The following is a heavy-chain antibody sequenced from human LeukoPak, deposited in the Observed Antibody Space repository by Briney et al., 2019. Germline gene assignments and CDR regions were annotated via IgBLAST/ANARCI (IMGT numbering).Heavy chain of an antibody. Sequence: GGSLRLSCAASGFTFSDYHMTWIRQAPGKGLEWVSSISTGGSTIYYADSVKGRFTFSRDNARNSLYLQMNSLRAEDTAVYYCAREHYYSSSGYYLIDPWGQGTLVTVSS. CDR1: GFTFSDYH. J-gene: IGHJ5*02. V-gene: IGHV3-11*01. CDR2: ISTGGSTI. D-gene: IGHD3-22*01. CDR3: AREHYYSSSGYYLIDP.